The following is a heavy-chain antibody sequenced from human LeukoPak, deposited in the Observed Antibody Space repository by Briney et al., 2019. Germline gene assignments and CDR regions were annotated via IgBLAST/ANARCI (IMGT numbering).Heavy chain of an antibody. Sequence: ASVKVSCKASGGTFSSYAISWVRQAPGQGLEWMGGIFPIFGTANYAQKFQGRVTITTDESTSTAYMELSSLRSEDTAVYYCASQYGSGSYYHYYYYYMDVWGKGTTVTVSS. V-gene: IGHV1-69*05. J-gene: IGHJ6*03. CDR1: GGTFSSYA. CDR3: ASQYGSGSYYHYYYYYMDV. D-gene: IGHD3-10*01. CDR2: IFPIFGTA.